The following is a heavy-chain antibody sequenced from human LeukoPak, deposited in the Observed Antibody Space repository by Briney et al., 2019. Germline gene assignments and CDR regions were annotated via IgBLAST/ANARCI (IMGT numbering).Heavy chain of an antibody. J-gene: IGHJ3*02. V-gene: IGHV5-51*01. CDR3: ARHSYCGGDCYSDDAFDI. Sequence: GESLKISCTASTYNFADYWIGWVRQMPGKGLEWMGIVYPAGSQTLYFPSFQGLVTISVDKSISTAYLQWSSLKASDTAMYYCARHSYCGGDCYSDDAFDIWGQGTMVTVSS. CDR2: VYPAGSQT. CDR1: TYNFADYW. D-gene: IGHD2-21*02.